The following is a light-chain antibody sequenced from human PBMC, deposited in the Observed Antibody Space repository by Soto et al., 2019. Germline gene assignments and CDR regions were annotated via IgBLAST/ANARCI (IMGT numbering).Light chain of an antibody. CDR2: EVN. V-gene: IGLV2-23*02. J-gene: IGLJ2*01. CDR1: SSDVGSYNL. CDR3: CSYAGSSTSHVV. Sequence: QSALTQPASVSGSPGQSITISCTGTSSDVGSYNLVSWYQQHPGKAPKLMIYEVNKRPSGVSNRFSGSKSGNTASLTISGLQAEDEADYYCCSYAGSSTSHVVFGGGTQLTVL.